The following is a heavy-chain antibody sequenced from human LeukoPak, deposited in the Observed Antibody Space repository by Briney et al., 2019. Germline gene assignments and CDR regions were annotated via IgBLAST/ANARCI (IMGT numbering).Heavy chain of an antibody. Sequence: PGGSLRLSCAASGFTFNTYAMHWVRQAPGKGLEWVSFITSSGTSIFYADSVKGRFTISRDNAKNSLYLQMNSLRAEDTAVYYCARSTTTSLFDYWGQGTPVSVSS. V-gene: IGHV3-48*03. J-gene: IGHJ4*02. D-gene: IGHD1-1*01. CDR3: ARSTTTSLFDY. CDR1: GFTFNTYA. CDR2: ITSSGTSI.